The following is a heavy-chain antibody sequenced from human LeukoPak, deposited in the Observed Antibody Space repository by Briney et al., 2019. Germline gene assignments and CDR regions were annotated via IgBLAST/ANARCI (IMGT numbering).Heavy chain of an antibody. CDR2: ISAYNGNT. J-gene: IGHJ4*02. D-gene: IGHD6-19*01. CDR1: GYTFTSYG. V-gene: IGHV1-18*01. Sequence: GASVKVSCTASGYTFTSYGISWVRQAPGQGLEWMGWISAYNGNTNYAQKLQGRVTMTTDTSTSTAYMELRSLRSDDTAVYYCARLGYSSGWYMGVYYFDYWGQGTLVTVSS. CDR3: ARLGYSSGWYMGVYYFDY.